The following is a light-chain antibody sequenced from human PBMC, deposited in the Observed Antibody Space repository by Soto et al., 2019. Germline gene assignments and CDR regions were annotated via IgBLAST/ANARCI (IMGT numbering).Light chain of an antibody. J-gene: IGKJ5*01. CDR1: QSITSNY. V-gene: IGKV3-20*01. Sequence: VLTESPCTLSLSPGERATLSCRASQSITSNYLAWYQQKPGQAPRLLIYGASSRAPGIPDRLSGSGSGTTFTLTINRLEPEDFAVYYCQRYGRSPPITFGQGTRLEIK. CDR2: GAS. CDR3: QRYGRSPPIT.